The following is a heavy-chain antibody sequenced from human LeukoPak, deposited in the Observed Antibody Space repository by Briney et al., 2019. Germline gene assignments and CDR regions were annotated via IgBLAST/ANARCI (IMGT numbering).Heavy chain of an antibody. CDR2: ISSSTSTI. Sequence: GGSLRLSCAASGYTFSSYSMNWVRQAPGKGLEWISYISSSTSTIYYADSVKGRFTISRDNAKNSLYLQMNSLRDEDTAVYYCARAQYYDSSGYYYEDYFQHWGQGTLVTVSS. J-gene: IGHJ1*01. CDR3: ARAQYYDSSGYYYEDYFQH. CDR1: GYTFSSYS. V-gene: IGHV3-48*02. D-gene: IGHD3-22*01.